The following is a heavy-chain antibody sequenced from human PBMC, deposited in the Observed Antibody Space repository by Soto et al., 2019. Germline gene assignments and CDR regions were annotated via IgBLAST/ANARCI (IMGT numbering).Heavy chain of an antibody. CDR3: ARSKSSMGSSWYPIYAFDI. CDR2: IIPIFGTA. D-gene: IGHD6-13*01. J-gene: IGHJ3*02. CDR1: GGTFSSYA. Sequence: SVKVSCKASGGTFSSYAISWVRQAPGQGLEWMGGIIPIFGTANYAQKFQGRVTITADESTSTAYMELSSLRSEDTAVYYCARSKSSMGSSWYPIYAFDIWGQGTMVTVSS. V-gene: IGHV1-69*13.